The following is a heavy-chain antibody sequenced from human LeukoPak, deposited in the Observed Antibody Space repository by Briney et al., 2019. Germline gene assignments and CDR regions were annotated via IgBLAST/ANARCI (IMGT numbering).Heavy chain of an antibody. V-gene: IGHV1-46*01. CDR2: INPSTGST. D-gene: IGHD4-17*01. J-gene: IGHJ4*02. CDR1: GYTFTSYY. Sequence: GASVEVSCKASGYTFTSYYIFWVRQAPGQGLEWMGIINPSTGSTSYSQKFQGRVTMTRDMSTSTVYMELSSLRSEDTAVYFCARYGHSPFFDYWGQGTLVIVSS. CDR3: ARYGHSPFFDY.